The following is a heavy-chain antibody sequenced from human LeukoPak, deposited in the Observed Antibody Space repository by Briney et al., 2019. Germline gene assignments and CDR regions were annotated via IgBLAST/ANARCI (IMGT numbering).Heavy chain of an antibody. CDR3: ARGLSSSWYFDY. J-gene: IGHJ4*02. V-gene: IGHV3-48*03. Sequence: GGSLRLSCAASGFTFSSYEMNWVRQAPGKGLEWVSYISSSGSTIYYADSVKGRFTISRDNAKNSLYLQMNSLRAEDTAVYYCARGLSSSWYFDYWAQGPLVPVPS. CDR1: GFTFSSYE. CDR2: ISSSGSTI. D-gene: IGHD6-13*01.